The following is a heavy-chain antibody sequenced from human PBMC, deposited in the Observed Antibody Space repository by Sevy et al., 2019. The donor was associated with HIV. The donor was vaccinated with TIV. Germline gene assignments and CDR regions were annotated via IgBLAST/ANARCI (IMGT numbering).Heavy chain of an antibody. CDR1: RFTFSTYD. Sequence: GESLKISCAASRFTFSTYDIHWVRQAPGKGLEWVAVISHDGSYQYYTDSVKGRFTISRDDSKNKAYLQMNSLRADDSGMYYCAKGQGYDYIWGNERSEYYFDYWGQGTLVTVSS. D-gene: IGHD3-16*01. CDR2: ISHDGSYQ. CDR3: AKGQGYDYIWGNERSEYYFDY. V-gene: IGHV3-30*18. J-gene: IGHJ4*02.